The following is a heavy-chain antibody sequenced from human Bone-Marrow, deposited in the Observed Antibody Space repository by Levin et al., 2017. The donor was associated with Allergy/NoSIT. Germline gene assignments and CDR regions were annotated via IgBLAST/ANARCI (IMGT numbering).Heavy chain of an antibody. D-gene: IGHD3-10*01. CDR3: AIYGSGNDYSAFDI. CDR2: IYSGGRG. V-gene: IGHV3-53*01. Sequence: GESLKISCAASGFTISSHHMSWVRQAPGKGLEWVSLIYSGGRGYYADSVRGRFTISRDNSKNTLYLQLNSLRAEDTAVYYCAIYGSGNDYSAFDIWGQGTMVTVSS. CDR1: GFTISSHH. J-gene: IGHJ3*02.